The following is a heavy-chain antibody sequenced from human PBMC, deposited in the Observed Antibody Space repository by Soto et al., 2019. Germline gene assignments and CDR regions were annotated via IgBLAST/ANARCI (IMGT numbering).Heavy chain of an antibody. CDR1: GFTFSSYA. CDR2: ITGSGGST. V-gene: IGHV3-23*01. D-gene: IGHD2-2*01. J-gene: IGHJ4*02. Sequence: PGGSLRLSCAASGFTFSSYAMSWVRQAPGKGLEWVSTITGSGGSTNYADSVKGRFTISRDSSKNTLYLQMNSLRAEDRAVYYCAKDRYCSSTRCYAGFDYWGQGTLVTVSS. CDR3: AKDRYCSSTRCYAGFDY.